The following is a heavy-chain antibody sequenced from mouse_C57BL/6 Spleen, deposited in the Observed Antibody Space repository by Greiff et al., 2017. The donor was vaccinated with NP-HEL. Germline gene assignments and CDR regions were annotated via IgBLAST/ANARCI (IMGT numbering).Heavy chain of an antibody. V-gene: IGHV1-64*01. CDR3: ATNYYGSIYWYFDV. J-gene: IGHJ1*03. CDR2: IHPNSGST. D-gene: IGHD1-1*01. CDR1: GYTFTSYW. Sequence: QVQLQQPGAELVKPGASVKLSCKASGYTFTSYWMHWVKQRPGQGLEWIGMIHPNSGSTNYNEKFKSKATLTVDKSSRTAYMQISSLTYEDSAVYYCATNYYGSIYWYFDVWGTGTTGTVSS.